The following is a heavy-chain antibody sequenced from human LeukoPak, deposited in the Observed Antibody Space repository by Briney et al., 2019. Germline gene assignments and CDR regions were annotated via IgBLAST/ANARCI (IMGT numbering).Heavy chain of an antibody. J-gene: IGHJ4*02. V-gene: IGHV3-23*01. Sequence: GGSLRLSCAASGFTFSNYAMSWVRQAPGKGLEWVSAISGSGDSTYYADSVKGRFTISRDNSKNTLYLQMNSLRAEDTAVYNCAKGGNGWPTDYWGQGTLVTVSS. CDR3: AKGGNGWPTDY. CDR2: ISGSGDST. D-gene: IGHD6-19*01. CDR1: GFTFSNYA.